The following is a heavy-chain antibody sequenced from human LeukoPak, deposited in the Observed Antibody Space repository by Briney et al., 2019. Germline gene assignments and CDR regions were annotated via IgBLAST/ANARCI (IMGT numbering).Heavy chain of an antibody. J-gene: IGHJ4*02. Sequence: SETLSLTCTFSGGSISSYYWSWIRQPPGKGLEWIGYIYYSGSTNYNPSLKSRVTISVDTSKNQFSLKLSSVTAADTAVYYCARGYVDTAMVNWYYFDYWGQGTLVTVSS. D-gene: IGHD5-18*01. CDR2: IYYSGST. CDR1: GGSISSYY. CDR3: ARGYVDTAMVNWYYFDY. V-gene: IGHV4-59*01.